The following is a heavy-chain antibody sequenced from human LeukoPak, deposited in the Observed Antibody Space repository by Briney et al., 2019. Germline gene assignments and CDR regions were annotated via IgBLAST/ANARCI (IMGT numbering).Heavy chain of an antibody. J-gene: IGHJ4*02. CDR3: ARADIAMAEPFDY. Sequence: PSETLSLTCTVSGGSISSYYWSWIRQPPGKGLEWIGYIYYSGSTNYNPSLKSRVTISVDTSKNQFSLKLSSVTAADTAVYYCARADIAMAEPFDYWGQGTLVTVSS. CDR2: IYYSGST. D-gene: IGHD5-18*01. V-gene: IGHV4-59*01. CDR1: GGSISSYY.